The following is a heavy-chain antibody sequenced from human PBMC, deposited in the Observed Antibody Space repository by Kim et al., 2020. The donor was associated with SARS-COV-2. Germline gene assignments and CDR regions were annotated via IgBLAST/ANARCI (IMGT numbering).Heavy chain of an antibody. D-gene: IGHD3-10*01. CDR3: AREITMVRGVTSPGSGMDV. J-gene: IGHJ6*01. V-gene: IGHV1-69*04. CDR2: IIPILGIA. Sequence: SVKVSCKASGGTFSSYAISWVRQAPGQGLEWMGRIIPILGIANYSQKFQGRVTITADKSTSTAYMELSSLRSEDTAVHYCAREITMVRGVTSPGSGMDV. CDR1: GGTFSSYA.